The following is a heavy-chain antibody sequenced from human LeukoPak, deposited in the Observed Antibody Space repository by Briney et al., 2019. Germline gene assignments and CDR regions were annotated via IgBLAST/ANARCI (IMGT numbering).Heavy chain of an antibody. D-gene: IGHD3-22*01. CDR1: GFTFSSYS. J-gene: IGHJ4*02. CDR2: ISSSSSYI. Sequence: PGGSLRLSCAASGFTFSSYSMNWVRQAPGKGLEWVSSISSSSSYIYYADSVKGRFTISRDNAKNSLYLQMNSLRAEDTAVYYCARDSYYYGSSGYRPYWGQGTLVTVSS. CDR3: ARDSYYYGSSGYRPY. V-gene: IGHV3-21*01.